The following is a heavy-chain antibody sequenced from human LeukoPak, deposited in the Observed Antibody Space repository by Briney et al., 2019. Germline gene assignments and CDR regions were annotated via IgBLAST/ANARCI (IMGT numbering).Heavy chain of an antibody. D-gene: IGHD2-2*01. CDR3: AKELEDIVVVPAAMDY. CDR2: ISYDGSNK. V-gene: IGHV3-30*18. J-gene: IGHJ4*02. CDR1: GLTFSSYG. Sequence: GRSLRLSCAASGLTFSSYGMHWVRQAPGKGLEWVAVISYDGSNKYYADSVKGRFTISRDNSKNTLYLQMNSLRAEDTAVYYCAKELEDIVVVPAAMDYWGQGTLVTVSS.